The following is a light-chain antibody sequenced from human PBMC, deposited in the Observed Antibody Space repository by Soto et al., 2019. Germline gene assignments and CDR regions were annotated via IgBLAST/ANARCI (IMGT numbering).Light chain of an antibody. V-gene: IGKV1-5*01. CDR3: KQYNSYWT. J-gene: IGKJ1*01. CDR1: QSISSW. Sequence: DIQMTQSPSTLSASVGDRVTITCRASQSISSWLAWYQQKPGKAPKLLIYDASSLESGVPSRFSGSGSGTEFTLTISSLQPDGFATYYCKQYNSYWTFGQGTKVEIK. CDR2: DAS.